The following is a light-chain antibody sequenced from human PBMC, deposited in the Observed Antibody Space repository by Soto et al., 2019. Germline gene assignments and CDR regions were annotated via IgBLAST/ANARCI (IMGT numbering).Light chain of an antibody. CDR2: RAS. V-gene: IGKV3-20*01. CDR1: QSVSSNY. J-gene: IGKJ4*01. CDR3: QQYGSSPLT. Sequence: EIVLTQSPGTLSLSPGERATLSCRASQSVSSNYVAWYQQKPGQTPKVLIYRASSRATGIPDRFSGSGSGTDFTLTISRLEPEDFAMYYCQQYGSSPLTFGGATKVDIK.